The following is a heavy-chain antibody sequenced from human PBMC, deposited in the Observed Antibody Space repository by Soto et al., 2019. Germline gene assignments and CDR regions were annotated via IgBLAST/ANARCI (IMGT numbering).Heavy chain of an antibody. CDR2: INAGNGNT. J-gene: IGHJ6*02. D-gene: IGHD3-22*01. CDR3: ASSYYYDSSGYSGLYYYYGMDV. V-gene: IGHV1-3*01. CDR1: GYTFTSYA. Sequence: QVQLVQSGAEVKKPGASVKVSCKASGYTFTSYAMHWVRQAPGQRLEWMGWINAGNGNTKYSQMFQGRVTITRDTSASTAYMELSNLRSEDTAVYYCASSYYYDSSGYSGLYYYYGMDVWGQGTTVTVSS.